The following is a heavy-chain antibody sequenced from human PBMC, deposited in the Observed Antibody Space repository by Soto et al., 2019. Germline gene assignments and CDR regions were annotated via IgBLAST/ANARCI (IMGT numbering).Heavy chain of an antibody. J-gene: IGHJ5*02. CDR2: IHYSGET. Sequence: SETLSLTCTVSGGSIISTFYYWGWLRQPPGRGLEWIANIHYSGETHYSPSLKSRVAISVDTSKSQFSLTLNSVTAADTAVYYCARRPDFRDHGWFDPWGQGILVTVLL. V-gene: IGHV4-39*01. CDR3: ARRPDFRDHGWFDP. CDR1: GGSIISTFYY. D-gene: IGHD4-17*01.